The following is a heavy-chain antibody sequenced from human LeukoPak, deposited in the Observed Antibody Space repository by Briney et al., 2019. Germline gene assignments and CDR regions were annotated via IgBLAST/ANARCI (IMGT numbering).Heavy chain of an antibody. J-gene: IGHJ4*02. V-gene: IGHV3-23*01. CDR3: AKREVGAFGY. CDR1: GFTFSSYA. CDR2: ISGSGGST. Sequence: GGSLRLSCAASGFTFSSYAMSWVRQAPGKGLEWVSAISGSGGSTYYADSVKGRFNISRDNSKNKLYLQMNSLRAEDTAVYYCAKREVGAFGYWGQGTLVTVSS. D-gene: IGHD1-26*01.